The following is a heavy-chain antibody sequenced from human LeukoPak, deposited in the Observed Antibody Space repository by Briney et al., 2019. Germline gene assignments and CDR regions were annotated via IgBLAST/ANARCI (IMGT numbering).Heavy chain of an antibody. Sequence: SETLSLTCTVSGGSISSGGYYWSWLRQHPGKGLQWIGYIYYSGSTYYNPSLKSRLTISVDTSKNQFSLKLSSVTAADTAVYYCARYHGSSSWYWYFDYWGQGTLVTVSS. J-gene: IGHJ4*02. D-gene: IGHD6-13*01. V-gene: IGHV4-31*03. CDR1: GGSISSGGYY. CDR2: IYYSGST. CDR3: ARYHGSSSWYWYFDY.